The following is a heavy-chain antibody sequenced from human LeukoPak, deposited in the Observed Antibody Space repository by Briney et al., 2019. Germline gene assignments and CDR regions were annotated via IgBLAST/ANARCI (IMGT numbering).Heavy chain of an antibody. V-gene: IGHV4-39*07. CDR1: GGSISSSSYY. J-gene: IGHJ5*02. Sequence: SETLSLTCTVSGGSISSSSYYWGWIRQPPGKGLEWIGSIYTSGSTNYNPSLKSRVTMSVDTSKNQFSLKLSSVTAADTAVYYCARGAVAGTNWFDPWGQGTLVTVSS. D-gene: IGHD6-19*01. CDR2: IYTSGST. CDR3: ARGAVAGTNWFDP.